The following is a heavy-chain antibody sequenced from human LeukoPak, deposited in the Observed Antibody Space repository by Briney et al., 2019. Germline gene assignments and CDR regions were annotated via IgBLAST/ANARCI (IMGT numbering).Heavy chain of an antibody. V-gene: IGHV1-8*01. J-gene: IGHJ4*02. Sequence: ASVKVSCKASGYTFTNYDIYWVRQTTGQGLEWMGWMSPNSGDTGYAEKFQGRVTMTRDTSTSTAYMELKSLRSDDTAVYYCARVLYDSSGYSDYWGQGTLVTVSS. CDR1: GYTFTNYD. CDR2: MSPNSGDT. CDR3: ARVLYDSSGYSDY. D-gene: IGHD3-22*01.